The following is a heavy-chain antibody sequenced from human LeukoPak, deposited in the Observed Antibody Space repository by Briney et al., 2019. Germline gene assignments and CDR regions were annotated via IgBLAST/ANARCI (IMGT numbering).Heavy chain of an antibody. CDR2: IYYSGST. V-gene: IGHV4-59*01. D-gene: IGHD3-22*01. CDR1: GGSISGFY. Sequence: SETLSLTCTVSGGSISGFYWTWIRQPPGKGLEWIGFIYYSGSTNYNPSLKSRVTISVDTSKSQFSLKLSSVTAADTAVYYCARINYFDSSGYYNSDYWGQGTLVTVSS. CDR3: ARINYFDSSGYYNSDY. J-gene: IGHJ4*02.